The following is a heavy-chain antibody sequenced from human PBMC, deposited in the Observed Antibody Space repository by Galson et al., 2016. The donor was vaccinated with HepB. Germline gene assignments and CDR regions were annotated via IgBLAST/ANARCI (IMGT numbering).Heavy chain of an antibody. CDR1: GFLFSDYG. V-gene: IGHV3-33*01. J-gene: IGHJ2*01. Sequence: SLRLSCAASGFLFSDYGMHWVRQAPGEGLEWVAVVFYDDSRKYYADFVKGRFSISRDNSKSSLYLDMSSLRAEDTAVYYCVRDISSSHFDLWGRGTLVTVTS. CDR3: VRDISSSHFDL. CDR2: VFYDDSRK. D-gene: IGHD2-2*01.